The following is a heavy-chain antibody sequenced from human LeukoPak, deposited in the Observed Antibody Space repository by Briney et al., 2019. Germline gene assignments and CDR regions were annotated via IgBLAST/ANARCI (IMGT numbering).Heavy chain of an antibody. Sequence: PGGSLRLSCAASGFTFSSYAMSWVRQAPGKGLEWVSSISSSSSTIYYADSVKGRFTISRDNAKNSLYLQMNSLRAEDTAVYYCARASVDRWLHGRVTDYWGQGTLVTVSS. CDR1: GFTFSSYA. CDR3: ARASVDRWLHGRVTDY. J-gene: IGHJ4*02. CDR2: ISSSSSTI. V-gene: IGHV3-48*04. D-gene: IGHD5-24*01.